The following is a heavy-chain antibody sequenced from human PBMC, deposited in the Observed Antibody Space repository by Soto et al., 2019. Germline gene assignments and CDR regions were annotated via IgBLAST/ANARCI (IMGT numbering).Heavy chain of an antibody. Sequence: DSMKGRFTISRDNAKNSLYLQMNSLRAEDTAVYYCARENAYGHPAAFPYWGLGTLVTVPS. D-gene: IGHD4-17*01. J-gene: IGHJ4*02. CDR3: ARENAYGHPAAFPY. V-gene: IGHV3-7*01.